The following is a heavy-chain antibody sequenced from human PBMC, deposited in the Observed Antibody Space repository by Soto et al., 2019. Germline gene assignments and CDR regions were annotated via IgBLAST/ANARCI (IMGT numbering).Heavy chain of an antibody. D-gene: IGHD2-21*01. CDR1: GYIFTDYY. J-gene: IGHJ5*02. CDR2: ISPNSGDT. CDR3: VRRFCGVNSCHNWFRP. Sequence: AAVKVSCKASGYIFTDYYINWVRQAPGQGLEWMGWISPNSGDTNYVQKFQGRVTMTTDTSISTAYMELSGLRSDDTAVYYCVRRFCGVNSCHNWFRPWRQGTLVAVS. V-gene: IGHV1-2*02.